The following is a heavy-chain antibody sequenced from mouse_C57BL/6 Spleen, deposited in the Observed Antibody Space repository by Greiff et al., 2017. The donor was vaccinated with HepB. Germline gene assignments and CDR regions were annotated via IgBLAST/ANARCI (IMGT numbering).Heavy chain of an antibody. CDR3: ARGGKYDYDFDY. Sequence: EVKLVESGPELVKPGASVKIPCKASGYTFTDYNMDWVKQSHGKSLEWIGDINPNNGGTIYNQKFKGKATLTVDKSSSTAYMELRSLTSEDTAVYYYARGGKYDYDFDYWGQGTTLTVSS. CDR2: INPNNGGT. V-gene: IGHV1-18*01. D-gene: IGHD2-4*01. J-gene: IGHJ2*01. CDR1: GYTFTDYN.